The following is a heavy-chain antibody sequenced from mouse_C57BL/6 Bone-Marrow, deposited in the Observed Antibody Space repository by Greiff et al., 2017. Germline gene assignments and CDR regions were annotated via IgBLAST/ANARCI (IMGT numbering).Heavy chain of an antibody. CDR1: GYTFTSYW. CDR3: AIIYYGNYAAWFAY. J-gene: IGHJ3*01. Sequence: QQSCKASGYTFTSYWMHWVKQRPGQGLEWIGEIDPSDSYTNYNQKIKGKSTLNVDKSSSTAYMQRSSLTSEDSAVYDGAIIYYGNYAAWFAYWGQGTLVTVSA. CDR2: IDPSDSYT. D-gene: IGHD2-1*01. V-gene: IGHV1-69*01.